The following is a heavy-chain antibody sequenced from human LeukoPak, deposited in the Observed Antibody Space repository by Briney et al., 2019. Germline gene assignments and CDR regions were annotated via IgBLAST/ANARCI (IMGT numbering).Heavy chain of an antibody. J-gene: IGHJ6*03. CDR1: GFTFSSYA. CDR3: ARGRGAAAGTMLYYYYYMDV. CDR2: ISSNGGST. V-gene: IGHV3-64*01. Sequence: PGGSLRLSCAASGFTFSSYAMHWVRQAPGKGLEYVSAISSNGGSTYYANSVKGRFTISRDNSKNTLYLQMGSLRAEDTAVYYCARGRGAAAGTMLYYYYYMDVWGKGTTVTVSS. D-gene: IGHD6-13*01.